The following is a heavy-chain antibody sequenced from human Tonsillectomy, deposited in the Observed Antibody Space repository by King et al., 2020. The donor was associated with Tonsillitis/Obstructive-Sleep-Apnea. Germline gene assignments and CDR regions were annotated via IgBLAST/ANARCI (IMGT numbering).Heavy chain of an antibody. CDR1: GFTFSSYS. J-gene: IGHJ3*02. CDR3: ARDSLKYYDLWSGYPHHDAFDI. D-gene: IGHD3-3*01. CDR2: ISSSSSTI. Sequence: VQLVESGGGLVQPGGSLRLSCAASGFTFSSYSMNWVRQAPGKGLEWVSYISSSSSTIYYADSVKGRFTISRDNAKNSLYLQMNSLRDEDTAVYYCARDSLKYYDLWSGYPHHDAFDIWGQGTMVTVSS. V-gene: IGHV3-48*02.